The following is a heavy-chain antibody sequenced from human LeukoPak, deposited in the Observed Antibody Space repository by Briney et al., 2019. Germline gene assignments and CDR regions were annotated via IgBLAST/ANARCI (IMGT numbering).Heavy chain of an antibody. Sequence: ASVKVSCKASGGTFSSYAISWVRQAPGQGLEWMGGIIPIFGTANYAQKFQGRVTITTDESTSTAYMELSSLRSEDTAVYYCAIRFLEGYDAFDIWGQGTMVTVSS. CDR1: GGTFSSYA. CDR3: AIRFLEGYDAFDI. D-gene: IGHD3-3*01. J-gene: IGHJ3*02. CDR2: IIPIFGTA. V-gene: IGHV1-69*05.